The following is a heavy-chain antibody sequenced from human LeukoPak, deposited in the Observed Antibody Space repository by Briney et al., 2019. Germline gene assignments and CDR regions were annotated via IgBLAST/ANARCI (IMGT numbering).Heavy chain of an antibody. CDR2: IYTSGST. V-gene: IGHV4-4*07. Sequence: PSETLSLTCTVSGGSISSYYWSWIRQPAGKGLEWIGRIYTSGSTNYNPSLKSRVTISVDKSKNQFSLKLSSVTAADTAVYYCARGEPYYYDSSGYYTYYFDYWGQGTLVTVSS. J-gene: IGHJ4*02. CDR1: GGSISSYY. D-gene: IGHD3-22*01. CDR3: ARGEPYYYDSSGYYTYYFDY.